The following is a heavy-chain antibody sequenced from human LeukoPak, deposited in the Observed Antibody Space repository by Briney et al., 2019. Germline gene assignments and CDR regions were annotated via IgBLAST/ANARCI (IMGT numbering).Heavy chain of an antibody. Sequence: SQTLSLTCTVSGGSISSGSYYWSWIRQPAGKGLEWIGRIYTSGSTNYNPSLKSRVTISLDTSKNQFSLKLSSVTAADTAVYYCARDLGWNCGYFDLWGRGTLVTVSS. CDR2: IYTSGST. CDR3: ARDLGWNCGYFDL. V-gene: IGHV4-61*02. D-gene: IGHD1-7*01. J-gene: IGHJ2*01. CDR1: GGSISSGSYY.